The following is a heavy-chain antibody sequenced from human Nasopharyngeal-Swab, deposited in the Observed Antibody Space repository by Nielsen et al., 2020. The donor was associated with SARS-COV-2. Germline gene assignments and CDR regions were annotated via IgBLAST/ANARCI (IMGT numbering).Heavy chain of an antibody. D-gene: IGHD5-12*01. CDR3: VREEGRGYSGYDPEYYYMNV. V-gene: IGHV1-46*01. J-gene: IGHJ6*03. Sequence: WVRQAPGQGLEWMGIINPSGGSTSYAQKFQGRVTMTRDTSTSTVYMELSSLRSEDTAVYYCVREEGRGYSGYDPEYYYMNVWGKGTTVTVSS. CDR2: INPSGGST.